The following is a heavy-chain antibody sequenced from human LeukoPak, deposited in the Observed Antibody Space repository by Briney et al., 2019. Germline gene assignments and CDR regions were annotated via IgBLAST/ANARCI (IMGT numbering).Heavy chain of an antibody. CDR2: IRSKAYGGTT. D-gene: IGHD3-9*01. V-gene: IGHV3-49*04. CDR3: TVRYFDWLSLYHYGMDV. CDR1: GFTFGDYA. Sequence: GGSLRLSCTASGFTFGDYAMSWVRQAPGKGLEWVGFIRSKAYGGTTEYAASVKGRFTISRDDSKSIAYLQMNSLKTEDTAVYYCTVRYFDWLSLYHYGMDVWGKGTTVTVSS. J-gene: IGHJ6*04.